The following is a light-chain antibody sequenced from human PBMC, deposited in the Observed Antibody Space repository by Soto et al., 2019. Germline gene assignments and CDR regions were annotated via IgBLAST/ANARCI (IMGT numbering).Light chain of an antibody. V-gene: IGLV7-43*01. Sequence: QAVVTQEPSLTVSPGGTGTLTCASNTGAVTSGYYPNWFQQKPGQAPRALVYSTSNKHYWTPARFSGYLLGGKAALTLSGVQPEDEAEYYCLXXXXDXQVFGGGTKLTVL. CDR2: STS. CDR1: TGAVTSGYY. J-gene: IGLJ2*01. CDR3: LXXXXDXQV.